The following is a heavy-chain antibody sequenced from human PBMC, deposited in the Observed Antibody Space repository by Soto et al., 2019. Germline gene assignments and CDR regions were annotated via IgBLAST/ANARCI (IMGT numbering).Heavy chain of an antibody. CDR2: IYYSGST. CDR1: GGTISSWY. Sequence: SETLSLTCTVSGGTISSWYWSWIRQPPGKGLEWIGYIYYSGSTNCNPSLKSRVTISVDTSKNQFSLKLSSVTAADTAVYYCARLEYSYYFDYWGQGTLVTVSS. V-gene: IGHV4-59*08. CDR3: ARLEYSYYFDY. D-gene: IGHD5-18*01. J-gene: IGHJ4*02.